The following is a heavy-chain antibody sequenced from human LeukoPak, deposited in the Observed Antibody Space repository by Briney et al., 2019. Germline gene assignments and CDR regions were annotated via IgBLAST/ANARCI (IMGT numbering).Heavy chain of an antibody. Sequence: ASVKVSCKASGGTFSSYAISWVRQAPGQGLEWMGGIIPIFGTANYAQKFQGRVTITTDESTSTAYMGLSSLRSEDTAVYYCARVKAGALRELYFDYWGQGTLVTVSS. J-gene: IGHJ4*02. CDR2: IIPIFGTA. CDR3: ARVKAGALRELYFDY. D-gene: IGHD1-7*01. CDR1: GGTFSSYA. V-gene: IGHV1-69*05.